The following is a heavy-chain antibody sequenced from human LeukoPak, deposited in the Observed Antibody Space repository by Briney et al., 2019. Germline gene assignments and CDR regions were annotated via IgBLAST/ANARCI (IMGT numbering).Heavy chain of an antibody. D-gene: IGHD2-15*01. V-gene: IGHV3-30*02. CDR1: GFTFSSYG. CDR3: AKDIVVVPYYFDY. Sequence: GGSLRLSCAASGFTFSSYGMHWVRQAPGKGLEWVAFIRYDGSNKYYADSVKGRFTISRDNSKNTLYLQMNSLRAEDTAVYYCAKDIVVVPYYFDYWGQGTLVTVSS. J-gene: IGHJ4*02. CDR2: IRYDGSNK.